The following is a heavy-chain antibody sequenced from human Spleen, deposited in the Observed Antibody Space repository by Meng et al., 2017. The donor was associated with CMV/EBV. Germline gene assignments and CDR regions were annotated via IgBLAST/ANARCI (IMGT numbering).Heavy chain of an antibody. CDR3: ACRSGSYPTYYFDY. D-gene: IGHD1-26*01. J-gene: IGHJ4*02. CDR1: GFTFSSYG. CDR2: ISSSRSYI. V-gene: IGHV3-21*01. Sequence: GESLKISCAASGFTFSSYGMHWVRQAPGKGLEWVSSISSSRSYIHYGDSVKGRFTISRDNSKNTLYLQMNSLRAEDTAVYYCACRSGSYPTYYFDYWGQGTLVTVSS.